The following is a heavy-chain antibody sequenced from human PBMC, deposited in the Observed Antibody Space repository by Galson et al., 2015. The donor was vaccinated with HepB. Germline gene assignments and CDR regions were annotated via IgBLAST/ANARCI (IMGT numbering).Heavy chain of an antibody. CDR3: ARERGLNSGYHLDAFDI. V-gene: IGHV3-48*04. D-gene: IGHD3-22*01. CDR1: GFTFSTYG. CDR2: ISSSSSII. Sequence: SLRLSCAASGFTFSTYGMNWVRQAPGKGLEWVLYISSSSSIIYYADSVMGRFTISRDNAKNSLYLRMNSLRAEDTAAYYCARERGLNSGYHLDAFDIWGQGTMVTVSS. J-gene: IGHJ3*02.